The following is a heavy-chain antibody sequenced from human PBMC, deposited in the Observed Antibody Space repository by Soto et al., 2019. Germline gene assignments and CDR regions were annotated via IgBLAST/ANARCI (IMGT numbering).Heavy chain of an antibody. D-gene: IGHD2-2*01. CDR2: IYHSGST. Sequence: QVQLQESSPGLVKPSGTLSLTCAVSGGSINSSNWWSWVRQPPGKGLEWIGEIYHSGSTNYNPSLKSRVTISVDKSKNQFSLNLSSMTAADTAVYYCARGGDVVVPTALDYWGQGTLVTVSS. CDR1: GGSINSSNW. J-gene: IGHJ4*02. V-gene: IGHV4-4*02. CDR3: ARGGDVVVPTALDY.